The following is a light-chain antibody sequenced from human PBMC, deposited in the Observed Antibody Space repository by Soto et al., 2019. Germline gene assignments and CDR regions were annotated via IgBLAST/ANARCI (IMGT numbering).Light chain of an antibody. Sequence: TVVTQEPSFSVSPGGTVTLTCGLSSGSVSTSDYPSWYQQTPGQAPRTLIYSTSTRSSGVPDRFSGSILGSKAALTITGAQADDESDYYCVLYMGSGIWVFGGGTKLTVL. CDR1: SGSVSTSDY. V-gene: IGLV8-61*01. J-gene: IGLJ3*02. CDR2: STS. CDR3: VLYMGSGIWV.